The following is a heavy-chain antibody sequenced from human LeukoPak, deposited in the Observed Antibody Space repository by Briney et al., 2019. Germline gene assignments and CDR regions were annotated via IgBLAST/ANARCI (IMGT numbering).Heavy chain of an antibody. CDR1: GGTFSSYA. Sequence: GASVTVSCKASGGTFSSYAISWVRQAPGQGLEWMGRIIPILGIANYAQKFQGRVTITADKSTSTAYMELSSLRSEDTAVYYCASINAVITRYYYGMDVWGQGTTVTVSS. D-gene: IGHD3-22*01. J-gene: IGHJ6*02. CDR2: IIPILGIA. CDR3: ASINAVITRYYYGMDV. V-gene: IGHV1-69*04.